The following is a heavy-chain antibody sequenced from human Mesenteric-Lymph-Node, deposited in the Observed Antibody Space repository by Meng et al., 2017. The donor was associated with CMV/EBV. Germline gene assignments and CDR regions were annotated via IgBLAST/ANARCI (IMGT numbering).Heavy chain of an antibody. CDR3: AKGGETWSYLTHVGS. CDR1: GFTFSSYE. J-gene: IGHJ4*02. Sequence: SLKISCAASGFTFSSYEMNWVRQAPGKGLEWVSYISSSGSTIYYADSVKGRFTISRDNPKDTVYLQMNSLRGDDTALYYCAKGGETWSYLTHVGSWGQGTLVTVSS. V-gene: IGHV3-48*03. CDR2: ISSSGSTI. D-gene: IGHD2-15*01.